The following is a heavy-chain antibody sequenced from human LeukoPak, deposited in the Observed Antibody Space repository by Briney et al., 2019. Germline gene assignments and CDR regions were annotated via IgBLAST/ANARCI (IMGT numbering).Heavy chain of an antibody. J-gene: IGHJ6*03. CDR3: ARDEVATIGGYYYYYMDV. CDR2: ISSSSSYI. Sequence: PGGSLRLSWAASGFTFSSYSMNWVRQAPGKGMEWVSSISSSSSYIYYADSVKGRFTISRDNAKNSLYLQMNRLRAEDTAVYYCARDEVATIGGYYYYYMDVWGKGTTVIVSS. CDR1: GFTFSSYS. D-gene: IGHD5-12*01. V-gene: IGHV3-21*01.